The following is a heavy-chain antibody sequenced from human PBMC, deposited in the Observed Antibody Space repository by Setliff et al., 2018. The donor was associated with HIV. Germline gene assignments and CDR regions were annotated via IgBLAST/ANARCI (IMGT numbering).Heavy chain of an antibody. V-gene: IGHV3-23*01. D-gene: IGHD6-25*01. J-gene: IGHJ4*02. CDR3: VQGGLSSGWGPF. CDR1: GFTFINSA. Sequence: PGGSLRLSCAVSGFTFINSAMSWVRQAPGKGLEWVSSIATNGGSTYYAASVQGRFTLSSDNSNNAVYLQMNSLRAEDTAVYYCVQGGLSSGWGPFWGQGTLVTVSS. CDR2: IATNGGST.